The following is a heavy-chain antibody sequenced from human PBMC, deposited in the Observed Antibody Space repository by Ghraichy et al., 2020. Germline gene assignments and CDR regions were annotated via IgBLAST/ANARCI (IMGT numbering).Heavy chain of an antibody. Sequence: GGSLRLSCAASGFTFSSAEMNWVRQAPGKGLEWISYISGSGSTIYYADSVKGRFTISRDNAKNSLYLQMNSLRAEDTAVYYCARDVITMVRGEGNIWGQGTMVTVSS. CDR3: ARDVITMVRGEGNI. J-gene: IGHJ3*02. CDR1: GFTFSSAE. D-gene: IGHD3-10*01. CDR2: ISGSGSTI. V-gene: IGHV3-48*03.